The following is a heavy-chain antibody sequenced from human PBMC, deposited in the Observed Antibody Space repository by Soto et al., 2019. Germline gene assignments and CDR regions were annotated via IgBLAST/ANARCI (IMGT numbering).Heavy chain of an antibody. D-gene: IGHD6-13*01. CDR2: INAGNGNT. J-gene: IGHJ6*02. CDR1: GYTFTSYA. CDR3: AREVHGSSWVSYGMDV. V-gene: IGHV1-3*01. Sequence: QVQLVQSGAEVKKPGASVKVSCKASGYTFTSYAMHWVRQAPGQRLEWMGWINAGNGNTNYAQKLQGRVTMTTDTSTSTAYMELRSLRSDDTAVYYCAREVHGSSWVSYGMDVWGQGTTVTVSS.